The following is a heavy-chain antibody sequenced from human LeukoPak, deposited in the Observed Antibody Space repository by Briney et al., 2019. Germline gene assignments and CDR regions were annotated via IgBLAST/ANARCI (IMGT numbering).Heavy chain of an antibody. V-gene: IGHV5-51*01. Sequence: GESLKISCKGSGYRFNAYWIAWVRQMPGKGLEWMGIIYPDDSDTRYSPSFQGQVTISADKSVRTAYLQWSSLKASDTAMYYCARQGGGGYCDYWGQGTLVTVSS. CDR2: IYPDDSDT. J-gene: IGHJ4*02. CDR3: ARQGGGGYCDY. D-gene: IGHD1-26*01. CDR1: GYRFNAYW.